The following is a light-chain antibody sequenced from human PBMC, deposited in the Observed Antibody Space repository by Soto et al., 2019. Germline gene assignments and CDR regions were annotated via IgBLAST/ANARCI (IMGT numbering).Light chain of an antibody. V-gene: IGKV1-9*01. CDR2: AAS. CDR1: QGISSY. J-gene: IGKJ5*01. Sequence: DVQLTQSPSFLSASVGDRVTISCRASQGISSYLAWYQHKPGKAPNLLISAASTLQSGVPSRFSGSGSGTHFTLTISSLQPEDFATYYCQQANTFPLTFGQGTRLAIK. CDR3: QQANTFPLT.